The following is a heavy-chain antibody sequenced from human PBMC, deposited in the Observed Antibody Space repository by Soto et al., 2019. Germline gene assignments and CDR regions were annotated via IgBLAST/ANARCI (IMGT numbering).Heavy chain of an antibody. CDR3: AKANLNDYYGSGSYAAFDY. CDR1: GFTFSSYA. Sequence: PGGSLRLSCAASGFTFSSYAMSWVRQAPGKGLEWVSAISGSGGSTYYADSVKGRFTISRDNSKNTLYLQMNSLRAEDTAVYYCAKANLNDYYGSGSYAAFDYWGQGTLVTVSS. CDR2: ISGSGGST. V-gene: IGHV3-23*01. J-gene: IGHJ4*02. D-gene: IGHD3-10*01.